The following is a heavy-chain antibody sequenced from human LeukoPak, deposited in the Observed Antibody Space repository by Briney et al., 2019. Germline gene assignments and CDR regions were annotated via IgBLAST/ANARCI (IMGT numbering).Heavy chain of an antibody. Sequence: PGRSLRLSCTASGFTFGDYAMSWFRQAPGKGLEWVANIKHDGTEKNYVDSVRGRFTISRDNAENALYLQMNSLRAEDTAVYHCAGEIPWGAANLDYWGQGTLVTVSS. V-gene: IGHV3-7*01. CDR3: AGEIPWGAANLDY. D-gene: IGHD6-13*01. CDR1: GFTFGDYA. J-gene: IGHJ4*02. CDR2: IKHDGTEK.